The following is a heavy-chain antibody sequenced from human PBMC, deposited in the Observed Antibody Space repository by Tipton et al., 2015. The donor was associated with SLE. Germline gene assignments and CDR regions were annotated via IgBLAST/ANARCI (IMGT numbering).Heavy chain of an antibody. J-gene: IGHJ4*02. CDR2: INHTGST. CDR1: GGSISSSSYY. CDR3: ALKRGWFGELLHY. V-gene: IGHV4-39*07. D-gene: IGHD3-10*01. Sequence: TLSLTCTVSGGSISSSSYYWGWIRQPPGKGLQWIGEINHTGSTNYNPSLKSRVTISVDTSKNQFSLKLSSVTAAATAVYYCALKRGWFGELLHYWGQGTLVTVSS.